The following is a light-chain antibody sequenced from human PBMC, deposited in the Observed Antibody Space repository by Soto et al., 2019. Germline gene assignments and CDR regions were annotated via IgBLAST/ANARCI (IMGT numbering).Light chain of an antibody. Sequence: QSALTQPPSASGSPGQSVTISCTGTSSDVGDYNYVSWHQHHPGKAPKLIIYEVNKRPSGVPDRFSGSKSGNTASLTVSGLQADDEADYYCSSYAGSNTFLFGGGTKVTVL. CDR1: SSDVGDYNY. CDR2: EVN. J-gene: IGLJ3*02. V-gene: IGLV2-8*01. CDR3: SSYAGSNTFL.